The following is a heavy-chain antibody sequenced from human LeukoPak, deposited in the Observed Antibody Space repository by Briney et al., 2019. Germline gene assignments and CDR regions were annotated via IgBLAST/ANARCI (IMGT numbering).Heavy chain of an antibody. CDR1: GGSVSSGTYY. J-gene: IGHJ4*02. D-gene: IGHD3-10*01. V-gene: IGHV4-61*01. Sequence: SETLSLTCSVSGGSVSSGTYYETWIRQPPGKGLEWIGHVYFSGTSSYNPSLKSRVTISADTSKNQFSLKLISVTAAGTAVYFCARRRMIRGVIIFDYWGPGALVTVSS. CDR3: ARRRMIRGVIIFDY. CDR2: VYFSGTS.